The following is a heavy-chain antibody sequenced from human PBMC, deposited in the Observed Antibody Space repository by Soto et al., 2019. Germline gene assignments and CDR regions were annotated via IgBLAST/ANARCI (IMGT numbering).Heavy chain of an antibody. CDR2: IYPSGMP. D-gene: IGHD5-18*01. J-gene: IGHJ4*02. CDR1: GGSISNAAYS. Sequence: QLQLQESGSGLVKPSHTLSLTCTVSGGSISNAAYSWSWIRQPPGKDLEWIGYIYPSGMPFYNPSLRSRVTLSIDRSYDQFALNMTSVPAAVAAVYYCTRERGGYGLFDCWGQGTLVTVSS. V-gene: IGHV4-30-2*01. CDR3: TRERGGYGLFDC.